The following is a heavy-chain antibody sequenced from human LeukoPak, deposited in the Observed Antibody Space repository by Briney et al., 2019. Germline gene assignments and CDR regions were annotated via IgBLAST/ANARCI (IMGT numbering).Heavy chain of an antibody. V-gene: IGHV3-23*01. CDR2: ISGSGGST. CDR3: AKGGQLLVIRSIDY. Sequence: PGGSLRLSCAVSGFTFSSSEFNWVRQAPGKGLEWVSGISGSGGSTYYADSVKGRFIISRDNSKNTLSLQLNSLRAEDTAVYYCAKGGQLLVIRSIDYWGQGALVTVSS. CDR1: GFTFSSSE. D-gene: IGHD2-2*01. J-gene: IGHJ4*02.